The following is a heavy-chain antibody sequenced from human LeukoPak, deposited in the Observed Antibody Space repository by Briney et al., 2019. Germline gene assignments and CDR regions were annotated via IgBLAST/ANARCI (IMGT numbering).Heavy chain of an antibody. V-gene: IGHV4-39*01. CDR1: GGSISSSSYY. CDR3: ARVAGYYDILTGYYDPNWFDP. J-gene: IGHJ5*02. CDR2: IYYSGST. Sequence: SETLSLTCTVSGGSISSSSYYWGWIRQPPGKGLEWIGSIYYSGSTYCNPSLKSRVTISVDTSKNQFSLKLSSVTAADTAVYYCARVAGYYDILTGYYDPNWFDPWGQGTLVTVSS. D-gene: IGHD3-9*01.